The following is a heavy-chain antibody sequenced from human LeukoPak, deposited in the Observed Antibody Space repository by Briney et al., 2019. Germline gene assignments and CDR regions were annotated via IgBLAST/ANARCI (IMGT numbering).Heavy chain of an antibody. CDR3: ANTDTGYSSSWSPRSYFDY. V-gene: IGHV3-30*18. CDR2: ISYDGSNK. D-gene: IGHD6-13*01. J-gene: IGHJ4*02. CDR1: GFTFSSYG. Sequence: PGGSLRLSCAASGFTFSSYGMHWVRQAPGKGLEWVAVISYDGSNKYYADSVKGRFTISRDNSKNTLYLQMNSLRAEDTAVYYCANTDTGYSSSWSPRSYFDYWGQRTLVTASS.